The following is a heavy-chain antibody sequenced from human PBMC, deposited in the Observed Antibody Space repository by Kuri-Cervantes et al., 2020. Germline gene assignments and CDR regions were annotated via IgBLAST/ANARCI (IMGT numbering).Heavy chain of an antibody. V-gene: IGHV1-18*01. CDR2: ISAYNGNT. CDR3: ARVEELPDVRYFDY. J-gene: IGHJ4*02. Sequence: ASVKVSCKASGYTFASYGISWVRQAPGQGLEWMGWISAYNGNTNYAQKLQGRVTMTTDTSTSTAYMELRSLRSDDTAVYYCARVEELPDVRYFDYWGQGTLVTVSS. D-gene: IGHD1-26*01. CDR1: GYTFASYG.